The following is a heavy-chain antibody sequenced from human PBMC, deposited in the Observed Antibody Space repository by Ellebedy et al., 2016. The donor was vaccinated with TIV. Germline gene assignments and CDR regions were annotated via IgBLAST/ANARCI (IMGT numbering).Heavy chain of an antibody. CDR3: TRALNYDSTGYLAY. V-gene: IGHV5-51*01. CDR1: GFTFTTFW. Sequence: GESLKISCHGSGFTFTTFWIGWVRQTSGQGLEWMGIIYPGDFTIRYNPSFQGQVTISADKSASTAYLQLRKVEASDTAIYYCTRALNYDSTGYLAYWGLGTRVTVSS. CDR2: IYPGDFTI. J-gene: IGHJ4*02. D-gene: IGHD3-16*01.